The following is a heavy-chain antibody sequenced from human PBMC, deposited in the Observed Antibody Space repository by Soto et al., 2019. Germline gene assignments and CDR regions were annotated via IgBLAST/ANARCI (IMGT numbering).Heavy chain of an antibody. CDR2: ISANNGNT. V-gene: IGHV1-18*01. CDR3: ARDAAVGLFDY. CDR1: GYTFTSYG. J-gene: IGHJ4*02. Sequence: QVQLVQSGAEVKKPGASVKVSCKASGYTFTSYGISWVRQAPGQGLEWMGWISANNGNTKYAQKFQGRVNMTTDTSTSTAYLELRSLRSDDTAVDYCARDAAVGLFDYCGQGTLVTVSS. D-gene: IGHD1-26*01.